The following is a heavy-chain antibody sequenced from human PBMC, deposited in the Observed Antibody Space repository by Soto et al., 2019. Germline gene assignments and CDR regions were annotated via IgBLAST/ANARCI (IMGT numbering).Heavy chain of an antibody. J-gene: IGHJ4*02. CDR1: GGSFSGYY. Sequence: SETLSLTCAVYGGSFSGYYWSWIRQPPGKGLDWIGEINHSGSTNYNPSLKIRVTISVDTSKNQFSLKLSSLTAADTAVYYCARHFSVDYFDYWGQGALVTVSS. CDR2: INHSGST. CDR3: ARHFSVDYFDY. V-gene: IGHV4-34*01.